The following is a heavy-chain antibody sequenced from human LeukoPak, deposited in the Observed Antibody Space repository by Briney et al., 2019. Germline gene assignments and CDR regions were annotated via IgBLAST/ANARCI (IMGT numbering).Heavy chain of an antibody. CDR2: IYYSGST. J-gene: IGHJ6*03. D-gene: IGHD3-3*02. Sequence: SETLSLTCTVSGGSISSSSYYWGWIRQPPGKGLEWIGSIYYSGSTYYNPSLKSRVTISVDTSKNQFSLKLSSVTAADTAVYYCARVWVSDSIPAVYYYMDVWGKGTTVTVSS. CDR1: GGSISSSSYY. CDR3: ARVWVSDSIPAVYYYMDV. V-gene: IGHV4-39*07.